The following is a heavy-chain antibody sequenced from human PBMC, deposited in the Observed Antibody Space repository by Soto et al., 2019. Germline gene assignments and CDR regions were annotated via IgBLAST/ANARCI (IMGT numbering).Heavy chain of an antibody. Sequence: QVQLQESGPGLVKPSETLSLTCTVSGGSISSYYWSWIRQPPGKGLEWIGYIYYSGSTNYNPSLRSRVTMSVDTSKNQFSLRLGSVTAADTAVYYCARLRAMVSWYFDLWGRGTLVTVSS. CDR1: GGSISSYY. CDR3: ARLRAMVSWYFDL. D-gene: IGHD5-18*01. J-gene: IGHJ2*01. V-gene: IGHV4-59*08. CDR2: IYYSGST.